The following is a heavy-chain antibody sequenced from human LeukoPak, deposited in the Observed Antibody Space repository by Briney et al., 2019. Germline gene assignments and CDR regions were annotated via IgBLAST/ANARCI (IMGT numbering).Heavy chain of an antibody. Sequence: ASVKVSCKASGFTFTSSAMQWVRQARGQRLGWIGWIVVGSGNTNYAQKFQERVTITRDMSTSTAYMELSSLRSEDTAVYYCAAGKWELDSFDYWGQGTLVTVSS. CDR3: AAGKWELDSFDY. CDR1: GFTFTSSA. J-gene: IGHJ4*02. V-gene: IGHV1-58*02. CDR2: IVVGSGNT. D-gene: IGHD1-26*01.